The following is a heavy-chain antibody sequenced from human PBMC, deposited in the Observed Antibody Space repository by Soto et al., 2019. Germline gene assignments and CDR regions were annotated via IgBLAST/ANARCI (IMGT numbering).Heavy chain of an antibody. Sequence: EASVKVSCKASGGTFSSYAISWVRQAPGRGLERMGGIIPIFGTANYAQKFQGRVTITADKSTSTAYMELSSLRSEDTAVYYCAREMSTYYYDSSGYHDDAFDIWGQGTMVTVSS. CDR1: GGTFSSYA. V-gene: IGHV1-69*06. J-gene: IGHJ3*02. D-gene: IGHD3-22*01. CDR3: AREMSTYYYDSSGYHDDAFDI. CDR2: IIPIFGTA.